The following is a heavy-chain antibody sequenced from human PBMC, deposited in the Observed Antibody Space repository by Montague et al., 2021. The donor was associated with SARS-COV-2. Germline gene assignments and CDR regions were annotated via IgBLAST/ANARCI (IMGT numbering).Heavy chain of an antibody. J-gene: IGHJ6*02. Sequence: SETLSLTCAVYGGSFSGYYWRWIRQPRGKGLEWIGEINHSGSTNXNPSLKSRVTISVDTSKNQFSLKLSSVTAADTAVYYCARGRRILLWFGELLSGGDYYGMDVWGQGTTVTVSS. CDR3: ARGRRILLWFGELLSGGDYYGMDV. V-gene: IGHV4-34*01. CDR1: GGSFSGYY. D-gene: IGHD3-10*01. CDR2: INHSGST.